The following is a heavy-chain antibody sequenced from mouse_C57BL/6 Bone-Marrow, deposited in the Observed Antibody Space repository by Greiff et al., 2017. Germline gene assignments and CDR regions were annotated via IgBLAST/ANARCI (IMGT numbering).Heavy chain of an antibody. CDR2: IDPNSGGT. J-gene: IGHJ1*03. CDR3: ARSLYYGSSDWYFDV. Sequence: VKLQQPGAELVKPGASVKLSCKASGYTFTSYWMHWVKQRPGRGLEWIGRIDPNSGGTKYNEKFKSKATLTVDKPSSTAYMQLSSLTSEDSAVYYCARSLYYGSSDWYFDVWGTGTTVTVSS. V-gene: IGHV1-72*01. D-gene: IGHD1-1*01. CDR1: GYTFTSYW.